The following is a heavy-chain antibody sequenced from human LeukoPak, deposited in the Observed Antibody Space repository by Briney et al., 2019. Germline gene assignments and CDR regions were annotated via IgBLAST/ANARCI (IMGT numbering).Heavy chain of an antibody. D-gene: IGHD2-21*01. V-gene: IGHV4-30-4*08. J-gene: IGHJ4*02. CDR2: IYYSGSS. CDR3: ARHSIASDGARLFDY. Sequence: SETLSLTCTVSGGSITSDDYFWNWIRQAPGKGLEWIGCIYYSGSSYYKPSLKSRLSMSVDTSKNVFSLRLSSVTATDTAVYYCARHSIASDGARLFDYWGRGTLVTVSS. CDR1: GGSITSDDYF.